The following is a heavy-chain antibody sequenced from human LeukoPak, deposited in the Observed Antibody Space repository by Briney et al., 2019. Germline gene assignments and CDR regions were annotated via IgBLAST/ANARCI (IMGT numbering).Heavy chain of an antibody. CDR3: TTAGTVIYYYYMDV. CDR2: IKSKTDGGTT. D-gene: IGHD2-8*02. CDR1: GFTFSNAW. Sequence: GGSLRLSCAASGFTFSNAWMSWVRQAPGKGLEWVGRIKSKTDGGTTDYAAPVKGRFTISRDDSKNTLYLQMNSLKTEDTAVYYCTTAGTVIYYYYMDVWGKGTTVTVSS. J-gene: IGHJ6*03. V-gene: IGHV3-15*01.